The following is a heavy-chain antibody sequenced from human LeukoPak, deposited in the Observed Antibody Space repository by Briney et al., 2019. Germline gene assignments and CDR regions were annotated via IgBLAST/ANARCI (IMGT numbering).Heavy chain of an antibody. V-gene: IGHV3-43*02. CDR1: GLTFNDSA. Sequence: GGSLRLSCVASGLTFNDSAMHWVRQAPGKGLEWVSLISADGGSTFSADSVKCRFSISRDNSKNSLYLQMNSLRSDVTAMYYCAKESGKFDYWGQGTLVAVSS. J-gene: IGHJ4*02. CDR3: AKESGKFDY. CDR2: ISADGGST.